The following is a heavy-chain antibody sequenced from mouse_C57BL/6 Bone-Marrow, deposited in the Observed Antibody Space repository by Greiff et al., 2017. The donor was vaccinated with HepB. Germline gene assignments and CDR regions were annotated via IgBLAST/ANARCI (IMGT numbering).Heavy chain of an antibody. J-gene: IGHJ3*01. CDR3: AMITTVVPAY. CDR1: GYTFTSYW. D-gene: IGHD1-1*01. V-gene: IGHV1-50*01. CDR2: IDPSDNYT. Sequence: VQLQQPGAELVKPGASVKLSCKASGYTFTSYWMQWVKQRPGQGLEWIGEIDPSDNYTNYNQKFKGKATLTVDTSSSTAYMQRSSLTSEDSAVYYCAMITTVVPAYWGQGTLVTVAA.